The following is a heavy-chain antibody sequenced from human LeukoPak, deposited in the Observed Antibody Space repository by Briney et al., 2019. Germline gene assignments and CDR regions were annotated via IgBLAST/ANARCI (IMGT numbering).Heavy chain of an antibody. CDR3: TRDRDQYYYDSEGY. J-gene: IGHJ4*02. CDR1: GFTFGDYA. V-gene: IGHV3-49*03. D-gene: IGHD3-22*01. CDR2: IRSKAYGGTT. Sequence: GGSLRLSCTASGFTFGDYAMSWFRQAPGKGLEWVGFIRSKAYGGTTEYAASVKGRFTISRDDSKSIAYLQMNSLKTEDTAVYYCTRDRDQYYYDSEGYWGQGTLVTVSS.